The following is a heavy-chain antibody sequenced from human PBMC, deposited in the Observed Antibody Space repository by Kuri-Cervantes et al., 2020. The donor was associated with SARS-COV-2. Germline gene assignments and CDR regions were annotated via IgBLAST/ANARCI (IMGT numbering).Heavy chain of an antibody. J-gene: IGHJ4*02. V-gene: IGHV4-59*01. D-gene: IGHD6-6*01. CDR2: IYYSGST. CDR1: GGSISSYY. CDR3: ARDSPEYSSSSSVPSDY. Sequence: SETLSLTCTVSGGSISSYYWSWIRQPPGKGLEWIGYIYYSGSTNYNPSLKSRVTISVDTSKNQFSLKLSSVTAADTAVYYCARDSPEYSSSSSVPSDYWGQGTLVTVSS.